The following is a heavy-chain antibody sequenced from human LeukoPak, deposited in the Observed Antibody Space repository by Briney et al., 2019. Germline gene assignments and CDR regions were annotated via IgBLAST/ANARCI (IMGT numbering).Heavy chain of an antibody. CDR2: IYSSGST. D-gene: IGHD3-22*01. J-gene: IGHJ3*02. V-gene: IGHV4-4*07. CDR1: GDSISSYY. CDR3: ARDRRPPYYDSSGYYDGFDI. Sequence: SETLSLTCSVSGDSISSYYWSWIRQPAGKGLEWIGRIYSSGSTNYNPSLKSRVTMSVDTSKNQFSLNLNSVTAADTAVYYYARDRRPPYYDSSGYYDGFDIWGPGTMVTVSS.